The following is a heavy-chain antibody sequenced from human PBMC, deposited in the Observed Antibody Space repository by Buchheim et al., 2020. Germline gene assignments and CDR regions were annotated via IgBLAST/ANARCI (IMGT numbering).Heavy chain of an antibody. Sequence: QVQLVQSGAEVKKPGASVKVSCKASGYTFTDYYMHWVRQAPGQGLEWMGWINPHNGATTYAQKFQGWVTMTRDTSISTAYLELTNLKPNETAVYSCGRDLGTPMATGDNWGRGAL. CDR3: GRDLGTPMATGDN. J-gene: IGHJ4*03. CDR1: GYTFTDYY. V-gene: IGHV1-2*04. CDR2: INPHNGAT. D-gene: IGHD1-1*01.